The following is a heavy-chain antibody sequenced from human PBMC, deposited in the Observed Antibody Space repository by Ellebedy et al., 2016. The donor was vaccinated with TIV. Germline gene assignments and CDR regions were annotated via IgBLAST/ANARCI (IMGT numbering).Heavy chain of an antibody. CDR2: INPSAGST. J-gene: IGHJ4*02. D-gene: IGHD3-22*01. Sequence: ASVKVSCKASGYTFTSYYMYWVRQAPGQGLEWMGIINPSAGSTNYAQKFQGRVTMTRDTSTSTVYMELSSLRSEDTAVYYCARGDKYYHDSSGYYYTYWGQGTLVTVSS. V-gene: IGHV1-46*01. CDR1: GYTFTSYY. CDR3: ARGDKYYHDSSGYYYTY.